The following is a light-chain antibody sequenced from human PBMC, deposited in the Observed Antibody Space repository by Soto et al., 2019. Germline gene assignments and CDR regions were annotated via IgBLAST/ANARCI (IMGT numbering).Light chain of an antibody. J-gene: IGLJ3*02. CDR2: GN. Sequence: QSVLRVAPCVRGAPRQRVTISCTGSSSNIGAGYPVHWYQQLPGTAPKLLVAGNRPSGVPDRFSVSKSGASASLAITGLQAEDEADYYCQSYDSSLSRRWVFGGGTKVTVL. CDR3: QSYDSSLSRRWV. CDR1: SSNIGAGYP. V-gene: IGLV1-40*01.